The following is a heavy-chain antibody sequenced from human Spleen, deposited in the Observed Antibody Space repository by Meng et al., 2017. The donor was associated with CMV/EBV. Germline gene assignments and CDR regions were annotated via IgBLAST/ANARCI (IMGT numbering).Heavy chain of an antibody. Sequence: ASVKVSCKASGYTFTGYYMHWVRQAPGQGLEWMGWINPNSGGTNYAQKFQGRVVMTLDTSINTAYMELSSLRSDDTAVYYCARDHGGGGGYDYFFDFWGQGTLVTVSS. V-gene: IGHV1-2*02. CDR3: ARDHGGGGGYDYFFDF. J-gene: IGHJ4*02. CDR2: INPNSGGT. CDR1: GYTFTGYY. D-gene: IGHD5-12*01.